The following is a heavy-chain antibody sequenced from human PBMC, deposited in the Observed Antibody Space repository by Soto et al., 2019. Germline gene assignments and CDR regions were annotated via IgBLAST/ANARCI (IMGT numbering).Heavy chain of an antibody. D-gene: IGHD5-18*01. V-gene: IGHV4-61*01. Sequence: SSETLSLTYTVSGISVNSETHHWTWVRQPAGKGLGWIGYISSGGTTVRAPSLKRRVTMSVDTTNNQFSVRLTSLTAADTAVYHGASESAASFERVYLNFGGQGTLVTVYS. CDR3: ASESAASFERVYLNF. CDR2: ISSGGTT. CDR1: GISVNSETHH. J-gene: IGHJ4*02.